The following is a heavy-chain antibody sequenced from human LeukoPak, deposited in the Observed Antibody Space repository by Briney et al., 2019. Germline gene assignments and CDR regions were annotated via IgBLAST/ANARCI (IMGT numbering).Heavy chain of an antibody. CDR1: GYNFTNYG. J-gene: IGHJ4*02. V-gene: IGHV1-18*01. D-gene: IGHD4-17*01. CDR2: ISAYSGDT. Sequence: ASVKVSCKASGYNFTNYGISWARQAPGQALEWMGWISAYSGDTNYAQRFQGRLSMTTDPSPTSAYLELRSLTTDDTAVYYCARAPSFGDYGGDYWGQGTLVTVSS. CDR3: ARAPSFGDYGGDY.